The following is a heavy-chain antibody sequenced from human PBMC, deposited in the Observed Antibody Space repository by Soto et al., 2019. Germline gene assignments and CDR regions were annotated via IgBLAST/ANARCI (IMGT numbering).Heavy chain of an antibody. J-gene: IGHJ4*02. CDR3: AKEGQQWLVADY. D-gene: IGHD6-19*01. CDR1: GFTFSSYG. Sequence: VQLLESGGGVVQPGRSLRLSCAASGFTFSSYGMHWVRQAPGKGLEWVALISYDGSNKYYADSVKGRFTISRDNSKNTLYLQMNSLRAEDTAVYYCAKEGQQWLVADYWGQGTLVTVSS. CDR2: ISYDGSNK. V-gene: IGHV3-30*18.